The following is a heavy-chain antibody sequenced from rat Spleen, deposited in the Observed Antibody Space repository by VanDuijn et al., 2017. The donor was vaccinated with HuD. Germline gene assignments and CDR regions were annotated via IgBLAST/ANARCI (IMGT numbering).Heavy chain of an antibody. Sequence: EVQLVESGGGLVQPGRSMKLSCAVSGFTFSNYGMAWVRQAPTKGLEWVASISYDGSSTYYRDSVKGRFTISRDNAKSTLYLQMDSLRSEDTATYYCVRFYDGYYHRFDYWGQGVMVTVSS. J-gene: IGHJ2*01. CDR3: VRFYDGYYHRFDY. CDR2: ISYDGSST. D-gene: IGHD1-12*03. CDR1: GFTFSNYG. V-gene: IGHV5-29*01.